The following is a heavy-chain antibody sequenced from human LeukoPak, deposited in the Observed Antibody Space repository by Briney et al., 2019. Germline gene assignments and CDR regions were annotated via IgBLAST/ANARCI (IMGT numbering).Heavy chain of an antibody. CDR1: GFTFSSYS. Sequence: GGSLRLSCAASGFTFSSYSMNWVRQAPGKGLEWVSSIGGRNGYMYYANSVKGRFTISRDNAKNSLYLQMNGLRAEDTAVYYCARTAIGYSDSSGYYFDYWGQGTLVTVSS. V-gene: IGHV3-21*01. J-gene: IGHJ4*02. CDR3: ARTAIGYSDSSGYYFDY. D-gene: IGHD3-22*01. CDR2: IGGRNGYM.